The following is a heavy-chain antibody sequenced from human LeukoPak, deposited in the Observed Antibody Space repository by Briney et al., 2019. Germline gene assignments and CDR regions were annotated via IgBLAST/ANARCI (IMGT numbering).Heavy chain of an antibody. Sequence: GGALRLSCAASGFTVSSYYMSWVRRAPGKGQWWVSIIYSGGSTHYADSVKGRFTISRDNSKNTLYLQMNSLRAEDTAVYYCARGLNTYDSSGFYFFWGQGTLVTVSS. D-gene: IGHD3-22*01. J-gene: IGHJ4*02. CDR1: GFTVSSYY. CDR2: IYSGGST. CDR3: ARGLNTYDSSGFYFF. V-gene: IGHV3-53*01.